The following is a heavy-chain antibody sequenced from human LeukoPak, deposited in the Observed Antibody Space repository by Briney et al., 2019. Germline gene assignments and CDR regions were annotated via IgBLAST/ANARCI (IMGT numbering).Heavy chain of an antibody. Sequence: GESLKISCKGSGYSFASYWIAWVRQMPGKGLEWMGIIYPGDSDTRYSPSFQGQVTISADKSISTAYLQWSSLKASDTAMYYCARWQVPAAPPDYWGQGTLVTASS. J-gene: IGHJ4*02. V-gene: IGHV5-51*01. D-gene: IGHD2-2*01. CDR1: GYSFASYW. CDR3: ARWQVPAAPPDY. CDR2: IYPGDSDT.